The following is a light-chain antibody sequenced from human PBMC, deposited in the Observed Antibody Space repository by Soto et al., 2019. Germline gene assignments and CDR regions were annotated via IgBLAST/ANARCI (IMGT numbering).Light chain of an antibody. Sequence: QSALTQPASVSGSPGQSIAISCTGTFSDVGGYDYVSWYQQHPDKAPKLMIYEVTKRPSGVSNCFSGSKSGNTASLTISGLQPEDEADYYCSSHTSGSTRVFGSGTKVTVL. CDR1: FSDVGGYDY. V-gene: IGLV2-14*01. CDR2: EVT. CDR3: SSHTSGSTRV. J-gene: IGLJ1*01.